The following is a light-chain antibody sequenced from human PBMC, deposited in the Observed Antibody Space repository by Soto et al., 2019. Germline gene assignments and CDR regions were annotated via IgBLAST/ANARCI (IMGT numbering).Light chain of an antibody. Sequence: MVLTQSPCTLSLSPGERATLACRASQSVNNRYLAWYQQRCGQAPRLLIYGASSRATGIPDRFSGSGSGTEFTLTISRLEPEDFAVYYCQQYGSSPPITFGGGTKVEIK. CDR1: QSVNNRY. J-gene: IGKJ4*01. CDR2: GAS. CDR3: QQYGSSPPIT. V-gene: IGKV3-20*01.